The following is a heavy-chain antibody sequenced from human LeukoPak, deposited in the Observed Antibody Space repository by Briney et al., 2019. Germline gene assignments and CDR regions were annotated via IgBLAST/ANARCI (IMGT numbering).Heavy chain of an antibody. J-gene: IGHJ5*02. CDR2: INPNSGGT. Sequence: ASVKVSCKASGYTFTGYYMHWVRQAPGQGLEWMGWINPNSGGTNYAQKFQGRVTMTRDTSISTAYMELSRLRPDDTAVYYCARGGVVVPAALNWFDPWGQGTLVTVSS. V-gene: IGHV1-2*02. D-gene: IGHD2-2*01. CDR3: ARGGVVVPAALNWFDP. CDR1: GYTFTGYY.